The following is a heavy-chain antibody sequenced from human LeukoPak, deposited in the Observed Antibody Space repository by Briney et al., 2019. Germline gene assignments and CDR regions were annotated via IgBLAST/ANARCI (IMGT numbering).Heavy chain of an antibody. Sequence: SVTLSLTCTVSGTFISPYHWSWFRKSAGKGLEWIGLMYSSGSSNYSTSLKSRLTISPDNSKNQFSLRLSSVAAADTAVYYCARVLCVSNGICYAFDIWGQGTTVIVSS. CDR3: ARVLCVSNGICYAFDI. CDR1: GTFISPYH. D-gene: IGHD2-8*01. CDR2: MYSSGSS. J-gene: IGHJ3*02. V-gene: IGHV4-4*07.